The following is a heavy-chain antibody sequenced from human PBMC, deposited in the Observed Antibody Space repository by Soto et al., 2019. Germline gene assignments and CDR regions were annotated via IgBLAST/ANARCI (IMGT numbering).Heavy chain of an antibody. V-gene: IGHV1-8*01. D-gene: IGHD3-22*01. CDR3: ARGFHYYDSSGYSPYSDY. CDR2: MNPNSGNT. Sequence: ASVKVSCKASGYTFTSYDINWVRQATGQGLEWMGWMNPNSGNTGYAQKFQGRDTMTRNTSISTAYMELSSLRSEDTAVFYCARGFHYYDSSGYSPYSDYWGQGTLVTVSS. J-gene: IGHJ4*02. CDR1: GYTFTSYD.